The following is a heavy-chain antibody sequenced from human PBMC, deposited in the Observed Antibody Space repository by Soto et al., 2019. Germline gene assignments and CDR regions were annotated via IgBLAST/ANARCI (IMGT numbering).Heavy chain of an antibody. D-gene: IGHD2-2*01. Sequence: PVGSLRLSCTVSGFAFNNYGINWVRQAPGKGLEWVSSISKSDYTYYSDSVEGRFTISRDNAKNSVSLQMNTLRVEDTAVYYCAREDSIIIPAVSDFWGQGTLVTVSS. CDR1: GFAFNNYG. CDR3: AREDSIIIPAVSDF. V-gene: IGHV3-21*01. CDR2: ISKSDYT. J-gene: IGHJ4*02.